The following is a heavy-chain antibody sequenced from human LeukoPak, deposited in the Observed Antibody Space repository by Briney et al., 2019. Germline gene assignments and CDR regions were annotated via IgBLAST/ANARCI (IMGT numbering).Heavy chain of an antibody. CDR1: GFTFSSYG. D-gene: IGHD2-2*01. Sequence: GGSLRLSCAASGFTFSSYGMHWVRQAPGKGLEWVAFIRYDGSNKYYADSVKGRFTISRDNSKNTLYLQTNSLRAEDTAVYYCAYCSSTSCYDPGYYYYMDVWGKGTTVTVSS. CDR3: AYCSSTSCYDPGYYYYMDV. CDR2: IRYDGSNK. J-gene: IGHJ6*03. V-gene: IGHV3-30*02.